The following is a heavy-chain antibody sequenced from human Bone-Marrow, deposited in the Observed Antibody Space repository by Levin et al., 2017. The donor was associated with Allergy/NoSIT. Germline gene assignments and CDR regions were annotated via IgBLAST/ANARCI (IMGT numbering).Heavy chain of an antibody. CDR3: ARDETFNSWHVGWFDS. V-gene: IGHV4-61*02. Sequence: SCPVSGDSINNTHHYWSWIRQPAGKGLEWIGRMFAGGAATYNRSLRSRVTVSIDTSKNQFSLKLTSVTAADTAVYYCARDETFNSWHVGWFDSWGQGTLVTVSS. D-gene: IGHD6-13*01. J-gene: IGHJ5*01. CDR1: GDSINNTHHY. CDR2: MFAGGAA.